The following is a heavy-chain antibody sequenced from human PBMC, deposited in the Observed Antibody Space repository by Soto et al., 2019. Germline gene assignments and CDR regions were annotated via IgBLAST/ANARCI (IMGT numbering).Heavy chain of an antibody. J-gene: IGHJ4*02. CDR1: GYSFASYA. V-gene: IGHV1-3*01. CDR2: INAGNGDT. D-gene: IGHD3-10*01. Sequence: QVQLVQSGAEVKKPGASVKVSCKASGYSFASYAMHWVRQAPGQRIEWMGWINAGNGDTKYSQKFQGRVTITRDTSASTAYMELSSLRSEDTAVYYCARGLGGSGSYSDYWGQGTLVTVSS. CDR3: ARGLGGSGSYSDY.